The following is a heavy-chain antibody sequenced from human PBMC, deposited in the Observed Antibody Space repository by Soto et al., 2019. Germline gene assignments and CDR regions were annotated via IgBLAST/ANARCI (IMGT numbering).Heavy chain of an antibody. V-gene: IGHV3-30*18. CDR3: AKDLKGYDTGPYYFDY. J-gene: IGHJ4*02. CDR1: GFTFSTYW. Sequence: GGSLRLSCAASGFTFSTYWMSWVRQAPGKGLEWVAVISYDGSNKYYADSVKGRFTISRDNSKNTLYLQMNSLRAEDTAVYYCAKDLKGYDTGPYYFDYWGQGTLVTVSS. D-gene: IGHD3-22*01. CDR2: ISYDGSNK.